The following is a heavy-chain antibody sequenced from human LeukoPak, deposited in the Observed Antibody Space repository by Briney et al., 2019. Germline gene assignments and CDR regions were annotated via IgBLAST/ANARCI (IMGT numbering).Heavy chain of an antibody. V-gene: IGHV5-51*01. Sequence: GESLKISCKGSGYSFTSYWIDWVRQMPGKGLEWMGIIYPGDSDTRYSPSFQGQVTISADRSISTAYLQWSSLKASDTAMYYCARHSYDSSGYYYLIDYWGEGTLVTVSS. CDR1: GYSFTSYW. J-gene: IGHJ4*02. CDR3: ARHSYDSSGYYYLIDY. D-gene: IGHD3-22*01. CDR2: IYPGDSDT.